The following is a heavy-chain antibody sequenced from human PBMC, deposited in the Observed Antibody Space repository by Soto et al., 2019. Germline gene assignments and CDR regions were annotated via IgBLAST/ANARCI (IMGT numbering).Heavy chain of an antibody. Sequence: EVQLVESGGGLVKPGGSLRLSCAASGFTISSYSMNWVRQAPGKGLEWVSSISSSSSYIYYADSVKGRFTISRDNAKNSLYLQMNSLRAEDTAVYYCARDGDYVRGSYRWSDAFDIWGQGTMVTVSS. CDR3: ARDGDYVRGSYRWSDAFDI. CDR1: GFTISSYS. D-gene: IGHD3-16*02. CDR2: ISSSSSYI. J-gene: IGHJ3*02. V-gene: IGHV3-21*01.